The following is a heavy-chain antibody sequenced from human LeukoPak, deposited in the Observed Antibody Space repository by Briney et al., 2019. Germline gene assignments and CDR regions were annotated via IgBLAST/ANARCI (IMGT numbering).Heavy chain of an antibody. Sequence: KTSETLSLTCAVSGYSISSGYYWGWIRQPPGKGLEWIGSIYHSGSTYYNPSLKSRVLISVDTSKNQFSLKLSSVTAADTAVYYCARRGYGGFDPWGQGTLVTVSS. CDR2: IYHSGST. D-gene: IGHD4-17*01. V-gene: IGHV4-38-2*01. CDR1: GYSISSGYY. CDR3: ARRGYGGFDP. J-gene: IGHJ5*02.